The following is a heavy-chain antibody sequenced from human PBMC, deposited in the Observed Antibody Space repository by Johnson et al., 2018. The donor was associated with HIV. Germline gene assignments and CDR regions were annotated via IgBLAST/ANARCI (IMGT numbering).Heavy chain of an antibody. J-gene: IGHJ3*02. D-gene: IGHD1-26*01. V-gene: IGHV3-33*06. CDR1: GFTFSSYA. CDR3: AKGPWDLPHAFDI. CDR2: TWYDGSNK. Sequence: QVQLVESGGGVVRPGGSLRLSCAASGFTFSSYAMHWVRQAPGKGLEWVAVTWYDGSNKYYADSVKGRFTISRDNSKNTLYLQMNSLRVEDTAVYYCAKGPWDLPHAFDIWGQGTMVTVS.